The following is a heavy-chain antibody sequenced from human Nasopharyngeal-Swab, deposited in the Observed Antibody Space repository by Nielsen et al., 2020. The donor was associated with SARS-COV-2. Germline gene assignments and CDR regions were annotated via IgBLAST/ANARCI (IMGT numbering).Heavy chain of an antibody. Sequence: GGSLRLSCAASGFTFSSYAMHWVRQAPGKRLEYVSAISSNGGSTYYANSVKGRFTISRDNSKNTLYLQMGSLRAEDMAVYYCARDRDIVVVVAATGTTSCLCGMDVWGQGTTVTVSS. J-gene: IGHJ6*02. D-gene: IGHD2-15*01. CDR3: ARDRDIVVVVAATGTTSCLCGMDV. V-gene: IGHV3-64*01. CDR1: GFTFSSYA. CDR2: ISSNGGST.